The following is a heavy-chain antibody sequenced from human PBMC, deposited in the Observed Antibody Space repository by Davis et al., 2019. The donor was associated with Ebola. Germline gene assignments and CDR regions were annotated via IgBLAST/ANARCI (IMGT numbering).Heavy chain of an antibody. D-gene: IGHD6-19*01. V-gene: IGHV3-23*01. CDR3: AKDTSNVWFDV. CDR1: GFTFRSYA. Sequence: GESLKISCAASGFTFRSYAMSWVRQAPGKGLEWVSLISGTSGRTFYADSVKGRFTISRDNSKNTLYLQMNSLRVEDTAIYYCAKDTSNVWFDVWGQGTMVTVSS. CDR2: ISGTSGRT. J-gene: IGHJ3*01.